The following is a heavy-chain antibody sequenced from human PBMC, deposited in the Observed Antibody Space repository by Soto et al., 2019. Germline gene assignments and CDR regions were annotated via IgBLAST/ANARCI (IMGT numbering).Heavy chain of an antibody. V-gene: IGHV1-18*01. CDR1: GYTFTSYG. Sequence: ASVKVSCKASGYTFTSYGISWVRQAPGQGLEWMGWISAYNGDTKYAQNVQGRVTMTTDTSTSTAFMELRTLRSDDTAVYYCVCGRWIQLWSYFDYWGQGTLVTVSS. J-gene: IGHJ4*02. CDR2: ISAYNGDT. CDR3: VCGRWIQLWSYFDY. D-gene: IGHD5-18*01.